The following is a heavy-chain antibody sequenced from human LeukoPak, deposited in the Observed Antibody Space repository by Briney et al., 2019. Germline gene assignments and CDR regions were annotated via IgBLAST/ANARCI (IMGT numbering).Heavy chain of an antibody. CDR2: IIPIFGTA. Sequence: ASVKVSCKASGGTFSSYAISWVRQAPGQGLEWMGGIIPIFGTANYAQKFQGRVTITADESTSTAYMELSSLRSEDTAVYYCARDPGCGGDCYFPTSDYWGQGTLVTVSS. V-gene: IGHV1-69*13. D-gene: IGHD2-21*02. J-gene: IGHJ4*02. CDR1: GGTFSSYA. CDR3: ARDPGCGGDCYFPTSDY.